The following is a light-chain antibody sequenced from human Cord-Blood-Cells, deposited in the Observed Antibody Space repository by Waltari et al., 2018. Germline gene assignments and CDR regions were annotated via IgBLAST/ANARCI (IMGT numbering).Light chain of an antibody. CDR2: QDS. Sequence: SYELTQPPSVSVSPGQTASITCSGDKLGDKYACWYQQEPGQSPVLVIYQDSKRPSGIPEPFSGSNSGNTATLTISGTQAMDEADYYCQAWDSSNWVFGGGTKLTVL. CDR3: QAWDSSNWV. V-gene: IGLV3-1*01. J-gene: IGLJ3*02. CDR1: KLGDKY.